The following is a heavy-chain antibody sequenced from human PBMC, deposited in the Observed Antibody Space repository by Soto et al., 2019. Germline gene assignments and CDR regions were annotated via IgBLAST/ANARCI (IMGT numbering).Heavy chain of an antibody. D-gene: IGHD2-15*01. CDR2: INPNSGGT. CDR1: GYTFTGYY. Sequence: ASVKVSCKASGYTFTGYYMHWVRQAPGQGLEWMGWINPNSGGTNYAQKFQGWVTMTRDTSISTAYMELSRLRSDDTAVYYCARGPIVVVVAATNSSWFDPWGQGTLVTVSS. CDR3: ARGPIVVVVAATNSSWFDP. J-gene: IGHJ5*02. V-gene: IGHV1-2*04.